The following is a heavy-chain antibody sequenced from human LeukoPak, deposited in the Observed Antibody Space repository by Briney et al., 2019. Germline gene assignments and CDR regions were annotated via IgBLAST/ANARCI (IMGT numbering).Heavy chain of an antibody. D-gene: IGHD4-17*01. Sequence: GGSLGLSCEASGFAFSSLWMHWVRQAPGKGLVWVSYINSDGSSTNYADSVKGRFTISRDNAKNMLYLQMNSLRAGDTAVYYCVRGGYGSIDYWGQGTLVTVSS. J-gene: IGHJ4*02. CDR3: VRGGYGSIDY. V-gene: IGHV3-74*01. CDR2: INSDGSST. CDR1: GFAFSSLW.